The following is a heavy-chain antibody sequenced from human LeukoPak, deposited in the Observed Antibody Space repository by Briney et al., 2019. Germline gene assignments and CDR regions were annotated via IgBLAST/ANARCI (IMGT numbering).Heavy chain of an antibody. V-gene: IGHV3-48*03. CDR2: ISSSGSTI. D-gene: IGHD3-16*01. CDR3: ARGAKGGYYYMDV. CDR1: GFTFSSYE. Sequence: GGSLRLSCAASGFTFSSYEMNWVRQAPGKGLEWVSYISSSGSTIYYADSVKGRFTISRDNAKNSLYLQMNSLRAEDTAVYYCARGAKGGYYYMDVWSKGTTVTISS. J-gene: IGHJ6*03.